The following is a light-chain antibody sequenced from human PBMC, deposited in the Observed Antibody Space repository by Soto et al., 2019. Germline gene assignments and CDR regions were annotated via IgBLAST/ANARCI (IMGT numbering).Light chain of an antibody. Sequence: DIQMTQSPSSLSASVGDRVTITCRASQSISSYLYWYQQKPGKAPKRLIYAASSLQSGVPSRFSGSGSGTDFTLTISSLQPEDFATYYCQQRYTALTFGGGTKVEIK. CDR3: QQRYTALT. CDR2: AAS. V-gene: IGKV1-39*01. CDR1: QSISSY. J-gene: IGKJ4*01.